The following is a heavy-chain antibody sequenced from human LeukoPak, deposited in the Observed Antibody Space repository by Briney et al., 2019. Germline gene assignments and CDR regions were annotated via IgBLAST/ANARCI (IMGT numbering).Heavy chain of an antibody. V-gene: IGHV1-18*01. D-gene: IGHD4-11*01. CDR1: GYTFTTYG. CDR3: ARNRVTITTMRYFDP. Sequence: APVKVSCKASGYTFTTYGISWVRQAPGQGLEWMGWISGYNGDTNYAQNFQGRVTVTTDTSTSTAYMELRSLRSDDTAVYYCARNRVTITTMRYFDPWGQGTRVTVSS. CDR2: ISGYNGDT. J-gene: IGHJ5*02.